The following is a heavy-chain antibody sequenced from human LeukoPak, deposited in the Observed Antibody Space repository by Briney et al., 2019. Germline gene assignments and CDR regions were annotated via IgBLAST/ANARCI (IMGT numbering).Heavy chain of an antibody. CDR2: HYHTGRI. Sequence: SETLSLTCSVSGGSISGTSYCWGWIRQPPGKGPEWIGSHYHTGRIYHNPSLNSRVTISVDTSKNQFSLKLSSVTAADTAVYYCARSEYYRITSLDYWGQGTLVTVSS. J-gene: IGHJ4*02. D-gene: IGHD2-2*01. CDR3: ARSEYYRITSLDY. V-gene: IGHV4-39*07. CDR1: GGSISGTSYC.